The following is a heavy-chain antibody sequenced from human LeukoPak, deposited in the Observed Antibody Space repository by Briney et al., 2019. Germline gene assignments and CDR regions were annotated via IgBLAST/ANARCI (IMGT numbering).Heavy chain of an antibody. D-gene: IGHD1-26*01. CDR3: AQGSGRYQVDVDV. CDR2: IRSNSDGGTI. J-gene: IGHJ6*02. V-gene: IGHV3-15*07. Sequence: GGSLRLSCATSGFTFSNAWMNWVRQAPGKGLEWVGRIRSNSDGGTIDYAAPVKGRFTLSRDDSKTTLYLQMNSLQTEDTAVYYCAQGSGRYQVDVDVWGQGTTVTVSS. CDR1: GFTFSNAW.